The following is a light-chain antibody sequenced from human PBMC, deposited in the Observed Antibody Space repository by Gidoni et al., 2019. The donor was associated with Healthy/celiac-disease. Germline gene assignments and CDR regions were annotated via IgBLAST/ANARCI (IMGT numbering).Light chain of an antibody. Sequence: IVLTKSPATLSLSPGGRATLSCRASQSVSSYLAWYQQKPGQAPRLLIYDASNRATGIPARFSGSGSGTDFTLTISSLEPEDFAVYYCQQRSNSWTFXXXTKVEIK. J-gene: IGKJ1*01. CDR2: DAS. CDR3: QQRSNSWT. V-gene: IGKV3-11*01. CDR1: QSVSSY.